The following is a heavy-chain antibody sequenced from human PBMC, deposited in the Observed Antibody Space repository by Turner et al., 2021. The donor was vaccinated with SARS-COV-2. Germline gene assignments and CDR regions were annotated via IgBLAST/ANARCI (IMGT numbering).Heavy chain of an antibody. D-gene: IGHD6-13*01. J-gene: IGHJ5*02. V-gene: IGHV1-24*01. CDR2: CDNEDGET. Sequence: QVQLVQSWTEVKKPGASVRVSCQVSGYTLTESSMHLVRQAPGKGLEWMGGCDNEDGETIDEQKFKGRINMTEDTSTDTAYRELSSLRAEDKAVNYGATAPPIAAAGRWLDPWGQGTLVTVSS. CDR3: ATAPPIAAAGRWLDP. CDR1: GYTLTESS.